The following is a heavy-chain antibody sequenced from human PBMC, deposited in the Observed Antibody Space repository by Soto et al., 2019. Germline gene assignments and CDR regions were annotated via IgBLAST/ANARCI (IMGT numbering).Heavy chain of an antibody. D-gene: IGHD6-19*01. J-gene: IGHJ1*01. V-gene: IGHV3-23*01. CDR2: ISGSGGST. CDR3: AKALSGWTNGFQH. Sequence: PGGSLRLCCAASGFTFSSYAMSWVRQAPGKGLEWVSAISGSGGSTYYADSVKGRFTISRDNSKNTLYLQMNSLRAEDTAVYYCAKALSGWTNGFQHWGQGTLVTVSS. CDR1: GFTFSSYA.